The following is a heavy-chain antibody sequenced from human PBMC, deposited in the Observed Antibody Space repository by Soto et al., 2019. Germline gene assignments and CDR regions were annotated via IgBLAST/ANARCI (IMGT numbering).Heavy chain of an antibody. CDR3: ASGGSSGWYFQH. J-gene: IGHJ1*01. CDR1: GYTFTSYY. V-gene: IGHV1-46*01. CDR2: INPSGGST. D-gene: IGHD6-19*01. Sequence: GASVKVSCKASGYTFTSYYMHWARQAPGQGLEWTGIINPSGGSTSYAQKFQGRVTMTRDTSTSTVYMELSSLRSEDTAVYYCASGGSSGWYFQHWGQGTLVTVSS.